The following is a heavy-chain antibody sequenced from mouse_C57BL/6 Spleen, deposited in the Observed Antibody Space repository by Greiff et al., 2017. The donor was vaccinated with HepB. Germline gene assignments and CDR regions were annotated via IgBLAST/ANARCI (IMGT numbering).Heavy chain of an antibody. CDR3: ARGPHYYGSSYWYFDV. V-gene: IGHV5-17*01. Sequence: EVQGVESGGGLVKPGGSLKLSCAASGFTFSDYGMHWVRQAPEKGLEWVAYISSGSSTIYDADTVKCRFTISRDNAKNTLFLQMTSLRSEDTAKYYCARGPHYYGSSYWYFDVWGTGTTVTVSS. J-gene: IGHJ1*03. CDR2: ISSGSSTI. D-gene: IGHD1-1*01. CDR1: GFTFSDYG.